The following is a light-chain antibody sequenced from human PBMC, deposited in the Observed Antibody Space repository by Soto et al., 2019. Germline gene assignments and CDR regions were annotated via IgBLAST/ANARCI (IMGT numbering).Light chain of an antibody. CDR3: SSYTRSNTVV. J-gene: IGLJ3*02. V-gene: IGLV2-14*03. CDR1: NNDVGAYNY. CDR2: DVS. Sequence: QSVLTQPASVSGSPGQSITISCTGTNNDVGAYNYVSWFQQHPGKAPKTMIYDVSNRPSGVSNRFSGSKSGNTASLTISGLQAEDVADYYCSSYTRSNTVVFGGGTKLTVL.